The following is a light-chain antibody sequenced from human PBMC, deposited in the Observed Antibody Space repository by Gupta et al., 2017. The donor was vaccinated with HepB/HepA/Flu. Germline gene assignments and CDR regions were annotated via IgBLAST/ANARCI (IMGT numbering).Light chain of an antibody. CDR1: QSISSY. CDR2: AAS. Sequence: DIQMTQSPSSLSASVGDRVTITCRASQSISSYLNWYQQKPGKAPNLLIYAASSVQSGVPSRFSGSGSGTDFALTISSLQPEDFATYYCQQRDNAPLTFGGGTKVEIK. J-gene: IGKJ4*01. V-gene: IGKV1-39*01. CDR3: QQRDNAPLT.